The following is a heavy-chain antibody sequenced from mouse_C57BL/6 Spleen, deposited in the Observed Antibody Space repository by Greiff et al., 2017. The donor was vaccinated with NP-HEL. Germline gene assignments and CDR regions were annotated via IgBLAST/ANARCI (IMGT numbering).Heavy chain of an antibody. CDR2: ISSGGDYI. D-gene: IGHD2-1*01. CDR1: GFTFSSYA. Sequence: EVMLVESGEGLVKPGGSLKLSCAASGFTFSSYAMSWDRQTPEKRLEWVAYISSGGDYIYYADTVKGRFTISRDNARNTLYLQMSSLKSEDTAMYYCTRAGGNYVGYAMDYWGQGTSVTVSS. J-gene: IGHJ4*01. V-gene: IGHV5-9-1*02. CDR3: TRAGGNYVGYAMDY.